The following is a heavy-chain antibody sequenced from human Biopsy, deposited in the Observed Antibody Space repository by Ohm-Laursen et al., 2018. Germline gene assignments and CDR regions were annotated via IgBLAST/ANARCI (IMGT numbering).Heavy chain of an antibody. Sequence: SVKVSCKTSGYKFISYRINWVRQAPGQGLEWMGWIRPLNGDTKYGQKFQDRVTMTTDTSTSTVYMELTSLRSDDTAVYYCARGEVTFGELIVSIDSWGQGTLVTVSS. D-gene: IGHD3-16*02. CDR1: GYKFISYR. J-gene: IGHJ4*02. V-gene: IGHV1-18*01. CDR2: IRPLNGDT. CDR3: ARGEVTFGELIVSIDS.